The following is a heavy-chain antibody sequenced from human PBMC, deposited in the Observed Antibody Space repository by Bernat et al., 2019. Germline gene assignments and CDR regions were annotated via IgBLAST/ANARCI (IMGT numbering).Heavy chain of an antibody. V-gene: IGHV4-39*01. J-gene: IGHJ4*02. Sequence: QLQLQESGPGLVKPSETLSLTCTVSGGSISSSSYYWGWIRQPPGKGLEWIGSIYYSGSTYYNPSLKSRVTISVDTSKNQFSLKLSSVTAADTVVYYCARLRIAAAGHFDYWGQGTLVTVSS. CDR1: GGSISSSSYY. CDR3: ARLRIAAAGHFDY. D-gene: IGHD6-13*01. CDR2: IYYSGST.